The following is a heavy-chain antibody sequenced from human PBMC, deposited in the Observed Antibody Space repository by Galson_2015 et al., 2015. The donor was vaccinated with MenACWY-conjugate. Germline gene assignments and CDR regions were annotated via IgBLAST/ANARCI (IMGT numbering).Heavy chain of an antibody. Sequence: SLRLSCAASGFTLSDRDMNWVRHAPGKGLEWVSHMSTGGSTIYYADSVKGRFTISRDNSKNSLYLQMTSLRAEDTAIYYCARARTTYTSGDAFDYWGQGTMVTVSS. CDR2: MSTGGSTI. V-gene: IGHV3-11*04. CDR3: ARARTTYTSGDAFDY. D-gene: IGHD1-1*01. CDR1: GFTLSDRD. J-gene: IGHJ3*01.